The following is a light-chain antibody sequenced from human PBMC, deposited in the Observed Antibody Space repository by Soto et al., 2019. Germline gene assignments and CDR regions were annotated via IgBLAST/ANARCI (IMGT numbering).Light chain of an antibody. CDR3: LQYNVYPLS. J-gene: IGKJ4*01. CDR1: QNINRW. CDR2: KAS. V-gene: IGKV1-5*03. Sequence: DIQMTQTPSTLSASVGDRVTITCRASQNINRWLAWYQQRPGKAPNLLIHKASTLEVGVPSRFSGSASGTEFTLTISSLQPDDFAVYFCLQYNVYPLSFGGGTKV.